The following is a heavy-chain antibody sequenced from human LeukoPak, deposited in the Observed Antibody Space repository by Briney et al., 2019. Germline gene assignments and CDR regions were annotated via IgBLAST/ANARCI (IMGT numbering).Heavy chain of an antibody. CDR3: ARDFPNYGDYEGDAFDI. J-gene: IGHJ3*02. CDR1: GDSLGSGDYY. Sequence: SQTLSLTCSMSGDSLGSGDYYWSWIRQPAGKGLEWIGRIFTSENTNYNPSLKSRVAISVDRSKNHFSLKLDSVTAADTAVYYCARDFPNYGDYEGDAFDIWGQGTMVTVSS. V-gene: IGHV4-61*02. CDR2: IFTSENT. D-gene: IGHD4-17*01.